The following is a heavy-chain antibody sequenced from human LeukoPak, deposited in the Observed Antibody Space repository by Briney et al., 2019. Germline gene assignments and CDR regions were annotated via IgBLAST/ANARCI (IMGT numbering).Heavy chain of an antibody. Sequence: GGSLRLSCATPGVTFDHYAFHWVRQAPGKGLEWVSLISRDGGTTSYGDSVKGRVTISKDNRKNSLYMQMNSLKTEDSALYYCTKEFSGSYEKWGQGTLVTVSS. CDR3: TKEFSGSYEK. CDR2: ISRDGGTT. D-gene: IGHD3-10*01. CDR1: GVTFDHYA. J-gene: IGHJ4*02. V-gene: IGHV3-43*02.